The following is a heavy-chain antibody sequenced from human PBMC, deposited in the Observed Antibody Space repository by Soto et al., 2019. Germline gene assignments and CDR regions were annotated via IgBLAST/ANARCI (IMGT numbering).Heavy chain of an antibody. CDR2: ISAYNGNT. J-gene: IGHJ3*02. D-gene: IGHD3-10*01. V-gene: IGHV1-18*01. CDR1: GYTFTSYG. Sequence: APVKVSCKASGYTFTSYGISWVRQATGQGLEWMGWISAYNGNTNYAQKLQGRVTMTTDTSTSTAYMELRSLRSDDTAVYYCARDPPYGNRAFEIWGQGTMVTGSS. CDR3: ARDPPYGNRAFEI.